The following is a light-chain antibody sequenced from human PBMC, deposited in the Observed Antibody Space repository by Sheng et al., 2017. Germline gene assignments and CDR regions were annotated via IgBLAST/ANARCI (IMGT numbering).Light chain of an antibody. CDR2: GAS. J-gene: IGKJ4*01. Sequence: EIVMTQSPATLSVSPGERVTLFCRASQSVTSDIAWYQQKPGQAPRLLIYGASTRVAGIPARFSGSGSGTDFTLTISSLQSEDFAVYFCQHYNRWPLTFGGGTKVE. V-gene: IGKV3-15*01. CDR3: QHYNRWPLT. CDR1: QSVTSD.